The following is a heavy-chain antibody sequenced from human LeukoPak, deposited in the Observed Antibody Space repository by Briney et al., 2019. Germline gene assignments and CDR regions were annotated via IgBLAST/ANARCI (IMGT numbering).Heavy chain of an antibody. Sequence: SETLSLTCAVYGGSFSGYYWSWIRQPPGKGLEWIGEINHSGSTNYNPSLKSRVTISVDTSKNQFSLKLSSVTAADTAVYYCARVSSSWSFYYMDVWGKGTTVTVSS. V-gene: IGHV4-34*01. CDR3: ARVSSSWSFYYMDV. J-gene: IGHJ6*03. D-gene: IGHD6-13*01. CDR2: INHSGST. CDR1: GGSFSGYY.